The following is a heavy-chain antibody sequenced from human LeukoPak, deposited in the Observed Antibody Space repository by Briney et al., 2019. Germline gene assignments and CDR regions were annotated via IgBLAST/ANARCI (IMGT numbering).Heavy chain of an antibody. CDR3: ARDQLRKGNGFHTYP. CDR1: GGTFNSYA. Sequence: GASVKVSCKASGGTFNSYAISWVRQAPGQGLEWMGGIIPMFETANYAQKFQGRVTITADKSTSTAYMELSSLRSEDTAVYYCARDQLRKGNGFHTYPWGQGTLVTVSS. D-gene: IGHD1-1*01. J-gene: IGHJ5*02. CDR2: IIPMFETA. V-gene: IGHV1-69*06.